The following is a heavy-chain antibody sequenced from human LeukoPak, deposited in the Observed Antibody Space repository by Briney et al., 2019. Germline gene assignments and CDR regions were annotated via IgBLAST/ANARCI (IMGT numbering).Heavy chain of an antibody. CDR2: FHPEDGET. CDR1: GYTLTELS. V-gene: IGHV1-24*01. J-gene: IGHJ5*02. CDR3: ATSSYCTNGVCYGNWFDP. Sequence: ASVTVSCKVSGYTLTELSMHWVRQAPGKGLEWMGGFHPEDGETIYAQKFQGRVTMTEDTSTDTAYMELSSLRSEDTAVYYCATSSYCTNGVCYGNWFDPWGQGTLVTVSS. D-gene: IGHD2-8*01.